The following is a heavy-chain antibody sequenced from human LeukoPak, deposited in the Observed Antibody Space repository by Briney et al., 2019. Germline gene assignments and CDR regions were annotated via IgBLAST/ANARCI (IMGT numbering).Heavy chain of an antibody. Sequence: PGGSLRLSCAASGFTFSDYYMSWMRQAPGKGLEWVSYISGSGSTTHYADSVKGRFTISRDNAKNSLYLQMNSLRADDTAVYYCARAAVAGVSGWYDPWGQGTLVTVSS. V-gene: IGHV3-11*04. J-gene: IGHJ5*02. CDR2: ISGSGSTT. CDR1: GFTFSDYY. D-gene: IGHD6-19*01. CDR3: ARAAVAGVSGWYDP.